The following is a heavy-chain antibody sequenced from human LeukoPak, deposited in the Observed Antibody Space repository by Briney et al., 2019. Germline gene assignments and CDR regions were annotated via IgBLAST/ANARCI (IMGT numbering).Heavy chain of an antibody. V-gene: IGHV3-21*01. CDR1: GFTFSSYS. CDR2: ISSSSSYI. J-gene: IGHJ3*02. D-gene: IGHD3-22*01. Sequence: PGGSLRLSCAASGFTFSSYSMNWVRQAPGKGLEWVSSISSSSSYIYYADSVKGRFTISRDNAKNSLYLQMNSLRAGDTAVYYCARVGEYYYDSSGYFDDAFDIWGQGTMVTVSS. CDR3: ARVGEYYYDSSGYFDDAFDI.